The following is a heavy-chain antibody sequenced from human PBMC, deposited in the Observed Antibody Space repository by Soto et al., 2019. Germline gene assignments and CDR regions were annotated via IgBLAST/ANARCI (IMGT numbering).Heavy chain of an antibody. CDR3: ARGPPYYYGMDV. CDR1: GGSFSGYY. J-gene: IGHJ6*02. Sequence: PSETLSLTCAVYGGSFSGYYWSWIRQPPGKGLEWIGEINHSGSTNYSPSLKSRVTISVDTSKNQFSLKLSSVTAADPAVYYCARGPPYYYGMDVWGQGTTVTVSS. V-gene: IGHV4-34*01. CDR2: INHSGST.